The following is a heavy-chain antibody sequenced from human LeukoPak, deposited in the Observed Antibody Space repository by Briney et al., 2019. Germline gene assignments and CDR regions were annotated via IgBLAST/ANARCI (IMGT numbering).Heavy chain of an antibody. Sequence: ASVKVSCKVSGYSFTSNYIHWVRQAPGQGLEWMGMIYPRDGSTSYAQRFQDRVTVARDTSTSTVHMELSGLRSEDTAVYYCARDQEGFDYWGQGTLVTVSS. J-gene: IGHJ4*02. V-gene: IGHV1-46*01. CDR3: ARDQEGFDY. CDR2: IYPRDGST. CDR1: GYSFTSNY.